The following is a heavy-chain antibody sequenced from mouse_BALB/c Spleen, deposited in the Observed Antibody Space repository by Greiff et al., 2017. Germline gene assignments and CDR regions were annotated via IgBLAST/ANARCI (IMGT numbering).Heavy chain of an antibody. CDR1: GYTFTSYW. J-gene: IGHJ1*01. CDR3: TITTAHWYFDV. V-gene: IGHV1S22*01. CDR2: IYPGSGST. D-gene: IGHD1-2*01. Sequence: LQQPGSELVRPGASVKLSCKASGYTFTSYWMHWVKQRPGQGLEWIGNIYPGSGSTNYDEKFKSKATLTVDTSSSTAYMQLSSLTSEDSAVYYCTITTAHWYFDVWGAGTTVTVAS.